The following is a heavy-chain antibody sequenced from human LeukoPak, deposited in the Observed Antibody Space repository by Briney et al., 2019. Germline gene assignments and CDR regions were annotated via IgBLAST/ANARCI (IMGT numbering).Heavy chain of an antibody. CDR3: ARESAVAGSLGFAY. J-gene: IGHJ4*02. V-gene: IGHV1-2*02. CDR1: GYTLTGYH. D-gene: IGHD6-19*01. CDR2: INSNSGGT. Sequence: GASVKVSCKASGYTLTGYHMHWVRQAPGQGLEWMGWINSNSGGTNYAQKFQGRVTMTRDTSISTAYMELSRLRSDDTAVYYCARESAVAGSLGFAYWGQGTLVTVPS.